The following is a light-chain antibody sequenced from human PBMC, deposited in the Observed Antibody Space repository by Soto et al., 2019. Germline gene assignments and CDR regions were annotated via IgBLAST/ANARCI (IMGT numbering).Light chain of an antibody. CDR3: SSYAGRETGV. J-gene: IGLJ1*01. V-gene: IGLV2-8*01. Sequence: QSVLTQPPAASGSPGQSVTISCTGTSNDIGAYNYVSWYQQRPGKAPKLLIYEVFRRPSGVPDRFSASKSGNTASLTVSGLQPEDEADYYCSSYAGRETGVFGTGTKVNVL. CDR2: EVF. CDR1: SNDIGAYNY.